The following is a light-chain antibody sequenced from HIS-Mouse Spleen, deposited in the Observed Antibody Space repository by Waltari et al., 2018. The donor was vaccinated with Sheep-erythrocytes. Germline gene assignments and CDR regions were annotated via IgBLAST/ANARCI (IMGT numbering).Light chain of an antibody. CDR1: VLATKY. Sequence: SYELTPPSSVSVSPGQTARTTCSGDVLATKYARWFQQKPGQAPVLVIYKDSERPSGIPERFSGSSSGTTVTLTISGAQVEDEADYYCYSAADNNLYVFGTGTKVTVL. CDR2: KDS. J-gene: IGLJ1*01. V-gene: IGLV3-27*01. CDR3: YSAADNNLYV.